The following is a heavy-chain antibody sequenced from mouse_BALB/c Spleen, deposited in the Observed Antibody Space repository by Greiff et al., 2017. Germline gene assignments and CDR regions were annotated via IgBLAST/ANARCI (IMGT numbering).Heavy chain of an antibody. D-gene: IGHD1-1*01. CDR2: ISSGSSTI. CDR3: ARYYYGSSWFAY. V-gene: IGHV5-17*02. Sequence: EVKLVESGGGLVQPGGSRKLSCAASGFTFSSFGMHWVRQAPEKGLEWVAYISSGSSTIYYADTVKGRFTISRDNPKNTLFLQMTSLRSEDTAMYYCARYYYGSSWFAYWGQGTLVTVSA. J-gene: IGHJ3*01. CDR1: GFTFSSFG.